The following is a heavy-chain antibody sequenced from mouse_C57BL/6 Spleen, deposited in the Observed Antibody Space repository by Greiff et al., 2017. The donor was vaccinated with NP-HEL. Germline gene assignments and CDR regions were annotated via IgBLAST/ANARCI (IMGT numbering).Heavy chain of an antibody. J-gene: IGHJ4*01. CDR3: ASQLGRRAMDY. CDR2: IWGGGGT. V-gene: IGHV2-9*01. Sequence: VQLVESGPGLVAPSQSLSLTCTVSGFSLTSYGVDWVRQPPGQGLEWLGAIWGGGGTNYNSAPMSRLSIRKDNSKSQIFLKMNSLQTDDTAMYYCASQLGRRAMDYWGQGTSVTVSS. D-gene: IGHD4-1*02. CDR1: GFSLTSYG.